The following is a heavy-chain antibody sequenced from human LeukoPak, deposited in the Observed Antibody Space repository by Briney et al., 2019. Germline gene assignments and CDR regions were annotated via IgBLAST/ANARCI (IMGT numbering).Heavy chain of an antibody. D-gene: IGHD6-13*01. CDR3: ARVRSSSPNIDY. J-gene: IGHJ4*02. CDR1: GYTFTGYY. Sequence: ASVKVSCKASGYTFTGYYIHWVRQAPGQGLEWMGWINPNSGGTNYAQKFQGRVTMTRDTSISTAYMDLSSLRSEDTAVYYCARVRSSSPNIDYWGQGTLVTVSS. V-gene: IGHV1-2*02. CDR2: INPNSGGT.